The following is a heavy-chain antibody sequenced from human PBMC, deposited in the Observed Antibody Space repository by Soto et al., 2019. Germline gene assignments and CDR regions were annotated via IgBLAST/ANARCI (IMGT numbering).Heavy chain of an antibody. CDR2: ISWNSGSI. CDR3: AKAASSGYYYGMDV. D-gene: IGHD6-25*01. Sequence: GGSLRLSCAASGFTFDDYAMHWVRQAPGKGLEWVSGISWNSGSIGYADSVKGRFTISRDNAKNSLYLQMNSLSAEDTALYYCAKAASSGYYYGMDVWGQGTTVTVSS. V-gene: IGHV3-9*01. J-gene: IGHJ6*02. CDR1: GFTFDDYA.